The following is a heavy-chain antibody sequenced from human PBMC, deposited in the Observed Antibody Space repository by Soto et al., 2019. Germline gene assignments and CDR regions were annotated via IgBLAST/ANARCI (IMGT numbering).Heavy chain of an antibody. CDR2: IYQSGTT. CDR1: GGSISSNYW. V-gene: IGHV4-4*02. D-gene: IGHD5-12*01. CDR3: AARVDGSPWFDP. J-gene: IGHJ5*02. Sequence: AETLSLTCAVSGGSISSNYWWTSVRQSPGTGLECIGEIYQSGTTNHNPSLKSRVTISVDRSKNHFSLKVSSLTAADTAIYYCAARVDGSPWFDPWGQGTLATVSS.